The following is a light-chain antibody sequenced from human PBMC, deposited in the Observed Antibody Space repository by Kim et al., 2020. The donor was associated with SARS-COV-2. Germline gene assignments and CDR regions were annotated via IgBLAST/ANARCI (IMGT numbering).Light chain of an antibody. CDR1: SGYSNYK. V-gene: IGLV9-49*01. CDR2: VGTGGIVG. J-gene: IGLJ1*01. CDR3: VADHGSGSNFVYV. Sequence: QLVLTQPPSASASLGASVTLTCTLSSGYSNYKVDWYQQRPGKGPRFVMRVGTGGIVGSKGDGIPDRFSVLGSGLNRYLTINNIQEEDESDYHCVADHGSGSNFVYVFGPGTKVTVL.